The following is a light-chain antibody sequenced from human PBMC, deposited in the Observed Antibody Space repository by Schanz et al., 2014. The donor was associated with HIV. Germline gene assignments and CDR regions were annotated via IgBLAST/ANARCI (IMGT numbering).Light chain of an antibody. CDR2: AAS. Sequence: DIQLTQSPSFLSASVGDRVTITCRASQGISNSLAWYQQRPGKAPRVLIYAASTLQRGVPSRFSGSGSGTEFSLTISNLQPEDFATYYCQHADSFPITFGQGTRLEI. J-gene: IGKJ5*01. CDR3: QHADSFPIT. CDR1: QGISNS. V-gene: IGKV1-9*01.